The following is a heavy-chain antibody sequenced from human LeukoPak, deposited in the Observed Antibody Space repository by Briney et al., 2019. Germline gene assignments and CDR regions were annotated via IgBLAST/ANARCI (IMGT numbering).Heavy chain of an antibody. J-gene: IGHJ4*02. CDR1: GYSISSGYY. V-gene: IGHV4-38-2*02. D-gene: IGHD3-16*02. Sequence: SETLSLTCTVSGYSISSGYYWGWIRQPPGKGLEWIGSIYHSGSTYYNPSLKSRVTISVDTSKNQFSLKLSSVTAADTAVYYCARQDVSRIDYWGQGTLVTVSS. CDR3: ARQDVSRIDY. CDR2: IYHSGST.